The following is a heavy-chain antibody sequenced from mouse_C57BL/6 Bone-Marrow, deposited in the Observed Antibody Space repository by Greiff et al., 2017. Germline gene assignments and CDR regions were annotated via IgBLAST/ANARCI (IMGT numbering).Heavy chain of an antibody. J-gene: IGHJ4*01. V-gene: IGHV5-17*01. CDR1: GFTFSDYG. D-gene: IGHD2-3*01. CDR2: ISSGSSTI. Sequence: DVHLVESGGGLVKPGGSLKLSCAASGFTFSDYGMHWVRQAPEKGLEWVAYISSGSSTIYYADTVKGRFTISRDNAKNTLFLQMTSLRSEDTAMYYCAIDGYYLMDYWGQGTSVTVSS. CDR3: AIDGYYLMDY.